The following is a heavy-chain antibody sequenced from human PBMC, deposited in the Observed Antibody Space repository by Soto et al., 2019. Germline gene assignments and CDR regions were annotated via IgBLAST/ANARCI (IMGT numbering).Heavy chain of an antibody. CDR3: ARQRANDYGDPNDVLDI. D-gene: IGHD4-17*01. V-gene: IGHV3-53*01. CDR2: IYAGGGT. J-gene: IGHJ3*02. Sequence: EEQLVESGGGLIQPGGSLRLSCAASGFTVSANYMNWVRQAPGKGLEWVSLIYAGGGTYYADSVKGRFTISRDNSKNTLYLQMSSLRAEDTAVYYCARQRANDYGDPNDVLDIWGQGTMVTVSS. CDR1: GFTVSANY.